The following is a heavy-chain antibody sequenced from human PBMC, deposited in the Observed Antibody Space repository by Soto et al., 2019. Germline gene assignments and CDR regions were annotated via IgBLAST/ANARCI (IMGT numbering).Heavy chain of an antibody. CDR2: IIPIFGTA. CDR1: GGTFSSYA. CDR3: ARSAKHYDFWSGPIRAAHNWFDP. D-gene: IGHD3-3*01. J-gene: IGHJ5*02. V-gene: IGHV1-69*12. Sequence: QVQLVQSGAEVKKPGSSVKVSCKASGGTFSSYAISWVRQAPGQGLEWMGGIIPIFGTANYAQKFQGRVTITADESTSTAYMELSSLRSEDTAVYYCARSAKHYDFWSGPIRAAHNWFDPWGQGTLVTVSS.